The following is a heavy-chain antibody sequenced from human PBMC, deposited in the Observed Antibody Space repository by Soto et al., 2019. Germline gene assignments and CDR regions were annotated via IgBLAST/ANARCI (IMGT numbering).Heavy chain of an antibody. CDR1: GGSISSYY. Sequence: QVQLQESGPGLVKPSETLSLTCTVSGGSISSYYWSWIRQPPGKGLEWIAYIYYSGSTSTNYNPSLKSRVTISVDTSTNQFSLKLSSVTAADTAVYYCARSMINRPDDAFDIWGQGTMLTVSS. CDR3: ARSMINRPDDAFDI. J-gene: IGHJ3*02. D-gene: IGHD3-16*01. V-gene: IGHV4-59*01. CDR2: IYYSGSTST.